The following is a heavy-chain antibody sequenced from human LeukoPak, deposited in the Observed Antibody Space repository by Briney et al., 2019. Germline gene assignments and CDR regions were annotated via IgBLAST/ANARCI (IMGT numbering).Heavy chain of an antibody. V-gene: IGHV4-4*07. CDR3: ARDMYYYGSGSYRFDY. CDR2: THTSGST. D-gene: IGHD3-10*01. CDR1: GGSFCGYY. Sequence: SETLSLTCAVYGGSFCGYYWSWIGQPAGKGLEWIGRTHTSGSTNYNPSLKSRVTMSVDTSKNQFSLKLSSGTAADTGVYYCARDMYYYGSGSYRFDYWGQGTLVTVSS. J-gene: IGHJ4*02.